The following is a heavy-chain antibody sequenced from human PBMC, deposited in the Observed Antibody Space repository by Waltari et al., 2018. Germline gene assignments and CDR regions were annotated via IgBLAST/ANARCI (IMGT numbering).Heavy chain of an antibody. CDR1: GYTFTAYV. CDR2: MTPDSGKT. J-gene: IGHJ5*02. V-gene: IGHV1-8*03. D-gene: IGHD1-26*01. CDR3: VTRAGSYWFDP. Sequence: QVQLVQSGAVVKTPGASVKLSCKASGYTFTAYVINWVRHAPGHGLEWMGWMTPDSGKTGYAKKYQDKLTIIRDTSITTDYMELSSLQSEDTAVYYCVTRAGSYWFDPWGQGTLVTISS.